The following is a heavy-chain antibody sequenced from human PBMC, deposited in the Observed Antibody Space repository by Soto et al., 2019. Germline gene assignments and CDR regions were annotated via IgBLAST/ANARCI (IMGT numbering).Heavy chain of an antibody. Sequence: QVQLVQSGAEVKKPGSSVKVSCKASGGTFSSYTISWVRQAPGQGLEWMGRIIPSLGIANYAQKFQGRVTITADKSTSTAYMEMSSLRSEDTAVYYCARAMDYGDRDVWGQGTTVTVSS. J-gene: IGHJ6*02. CDR1: GGTFSSYT. V-gene: IGHV1-69*02. D-gene: IGHD4-17*01. CDR3: ARAMDYGDRDV. CDR2: IIPSLGIA.